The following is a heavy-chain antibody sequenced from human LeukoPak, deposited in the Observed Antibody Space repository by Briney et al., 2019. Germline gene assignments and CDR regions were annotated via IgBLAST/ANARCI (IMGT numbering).Heavy chain of an antibody. D-gene: IGHD3-10*01. Sequence: PSETLSLTCAVYGGACSCYDWSGIRQPPGKGLEWIGEINHSVPTNYNPPLNSRVTISVDTPKNQFSLTLSSVTAADPAVYYCARDRGKRWFGELLKTSYGMDVWGQGPTVTVSS. CDR1: GGACSCYD. V-gene: IGHV4-34*01. CDR3: ARDRGKRWFGELLKTSYGMDV. J-gene: IGHJ6*02. CDR2: INHSVPT.